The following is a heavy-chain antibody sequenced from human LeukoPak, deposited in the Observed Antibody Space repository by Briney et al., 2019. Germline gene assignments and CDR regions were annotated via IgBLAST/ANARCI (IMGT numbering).Heavy chain of an antibody. CDR2: INHSGST. CDR1: GGSFSGYY. CDR3: ARAFPEITIFGVVIGGRFDP. D-gene: IGHD3-3*01. Sequence: SETLSLTCAVYGGSFSGYYWSWIRQPPGKGLEWIGEINHSGSTNYNPSLKSRVTISVDTSKNQFSLKLSSVTAADTAVYYCARAFPEITIFGVVIGGRFDPWGQGTLVTVSS. J-gene: IGHJ5*02. V-gene: IGHV4-34*01.